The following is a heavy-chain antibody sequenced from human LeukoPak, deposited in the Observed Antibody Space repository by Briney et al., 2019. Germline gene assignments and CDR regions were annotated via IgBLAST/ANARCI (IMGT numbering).Heavy chain of an antibody. V-gene: IGHV1-18*01. D-gene: IGHD1-14*01. CDR3: ARDLGRPVGPDRVGYYYYGMDV. Sequence: GASVKVSCKASGYTFTSYGISWVRQAPGQGLEWMGWISAYNGNTNYAQKLQGRVTMTTDTSTSTAYMELRSLRSDDTAVYYCARDLGRPVGPDRVGYYYYGMDVWGQGTTVTVSS. CDR1: GYTFTSYG. CDR2: ISAYNGNT. J-gene: IGHJ6*02.